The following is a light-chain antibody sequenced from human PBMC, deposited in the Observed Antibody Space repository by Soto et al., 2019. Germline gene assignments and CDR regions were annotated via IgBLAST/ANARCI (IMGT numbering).Light chain of an antibody. CDR2: GAS. Sequence: EIVMSHSPATLSVSPRKRAPLSCSASQSVSSNLAWYQQKPGQAPRLLIYGASNRAAGIPARFSGSGSGTDFTLTISSLEPEDFAVYYCQQRSNWPPITFGQGTRLEIK. CDR1: QSVSSN. V-gene: IGKV3-11*01. CDR3: QQRSNWPPIT. J-gene: IGKJ5*01.